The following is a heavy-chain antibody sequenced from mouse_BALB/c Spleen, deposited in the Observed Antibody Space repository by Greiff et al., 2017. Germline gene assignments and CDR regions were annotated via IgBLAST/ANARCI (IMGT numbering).Heavy chain of an antibody. CDR2: IWSGGST. V-gene: IGHV2-2*02. Sequence: QVQLKESGPGLVQPSQSLSITCTVSGFSLTSYGVHWVRQSPGKGLEWLGVIWSGGSTDYNAAFISRLSISKDNSKSQVFFKMNSLQANDTAIYYCARNNPPMITKAMDYWGQGTSVTVSS. J-gene: IGHJ4*01. CDR1: GFSLTSYG. D-gene: IGHD2-4*01. CDR3: ARNNPPMITKAMDY.